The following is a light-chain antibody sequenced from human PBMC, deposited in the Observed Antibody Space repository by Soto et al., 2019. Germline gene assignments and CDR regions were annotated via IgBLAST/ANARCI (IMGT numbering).Light chain of an antibody. J-gene: IGKJ3*01. CDR3: QKYNSVPQP. CDR2: AGS. Sequence: DIQMTQSPSSLSASVGDRVTITCRASQDISTYLAWFQQKPGKVPKLLIYAGSALQSGVPSRFRGSGSGTDFTLTISSLQPEDVATYYCQKYNSVPQPFGPGTKVDIK. CDR1: QDISTY. V-gene: IGKV1-27*01.